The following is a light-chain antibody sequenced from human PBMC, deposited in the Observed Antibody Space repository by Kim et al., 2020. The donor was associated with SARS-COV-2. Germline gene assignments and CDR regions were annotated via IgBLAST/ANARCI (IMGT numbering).Light chain of an antibody. CDR1: RSVSGN. CDR2: GAS. V-gene: IGKV3-15*01. CDR3: QQFYDWPPIT. Sequence: SPGKRAPLPCRASRSVSGNLAWYQSKPRHAPRLLLYGASTRATGIPARFSGSVSGTEFTLTTSSLQTEDVAVYYCQQFYDWPPITFGQGTRLEIK. J-gene: IGKJ5*01.